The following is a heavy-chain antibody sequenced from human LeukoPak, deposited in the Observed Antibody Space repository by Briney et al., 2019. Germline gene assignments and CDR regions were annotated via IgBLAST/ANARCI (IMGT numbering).Heavy chain of an antibody. Sequence: SETLSLTCIISGDSISSSTYYWGWICQPPGKGLEWIVTVSYSGSTYYNPSLKSRVTISVDTSKNQLSLKLSSVTAADTAVYYCARDSVRAQWFWGQGTPVTVSS. V-gene: IGHV4-39*02. CDR3: ARDSVRAQWF. D-gene: IGHD3-22*01. CDR1: GDSISSSTYY. CDR2: VSYSGST. J-gene: IGHJ4*02.